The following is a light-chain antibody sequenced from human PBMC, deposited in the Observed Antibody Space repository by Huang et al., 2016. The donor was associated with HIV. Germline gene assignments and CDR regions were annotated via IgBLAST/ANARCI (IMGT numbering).Light chain of an antibody. J-gene: IGKJ1*01. CDR3: QQYNNWPRT. V-gene: IGKV3-15*01. Sequence: EIVMTQSSATLSVSPGKRATLSCRANQSVSSNLAWYQQKPGQAPRLVIYGASTRATGIPARFSGSGSGTEFTLTISSLQSEDFAVYYCQQYNNWPRTFGQGTKVEIK. CDR2: GAS. CDR1: QSVSSN.